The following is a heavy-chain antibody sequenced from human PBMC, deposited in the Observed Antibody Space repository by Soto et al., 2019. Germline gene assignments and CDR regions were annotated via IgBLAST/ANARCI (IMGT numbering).Heavy chain of an antibody. V-gene: IGHV3-48*01. CDR3: ARRGHYLESSGGIDH. Sequence: EVQLVESGGGLLQPGGSLRLSCAASGFSFSSYSMNWVRQAPGKGLEWVSYISSSSNTIYYADSVKGRFTISRDNAKNSLFLQMNSLRAEDTAVYYCARRGHYLESSGGIDHWGQGTLVTVSS. J-gene: IGHJ4*02. CDR2: ISSSSNTI. D-gene: IGHD3-22*01. CDR1: GFSFSSYS.